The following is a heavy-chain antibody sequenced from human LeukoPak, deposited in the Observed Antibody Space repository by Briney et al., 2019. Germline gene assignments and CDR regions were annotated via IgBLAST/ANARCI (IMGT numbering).Heavy chain of an antibody. CDR3: AGWDGSGSYRYYYHYYMDV. CDR2: IIPIFGTA. Sequence: ASVKVSCKASGGTFSSYAISWVRQAPGQGLEWMGGIIPIFGTANYAQKFQGRVTITADKSTSTAYMELSSLRSEDTAVYYCAGWDGSGSYRYYYHYYMDVWGKGTTVTVSS. J-gene: IGHJ6*03. V-gene: IGHV1-69*06. D-gene: IGHD3-10*01. CDR1: GGTFSSYA.